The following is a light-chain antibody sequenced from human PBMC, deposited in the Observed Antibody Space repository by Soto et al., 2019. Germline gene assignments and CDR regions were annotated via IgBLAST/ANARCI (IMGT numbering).Light chain of an antibody. CDR2: EVT. CDR1: SSDVGYYNY. Sequence: QSVLTQPPSASGSPGQSVTISCTGTSSDVGYYNYVSWYQHHPGKAPKLMIYEVTKRPSGVPDRFSGSKSGNTASLTVSGLLFDDEADYYCSSYAGSNNFVFGTGTKVT. V-gene: IGLV2-8*01. J-gene: IGLJ1*01. CDR3: SSYAGSNNFV.